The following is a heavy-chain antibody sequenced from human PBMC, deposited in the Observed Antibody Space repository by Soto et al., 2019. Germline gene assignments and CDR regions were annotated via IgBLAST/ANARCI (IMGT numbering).Heavy chain of an antibody. CDR3: ARDSTRGYSYDDFDY. CDR2: IIPIFGTA. D-gene: IGHD5-18*01. V-gene: IGHV1-69*06. J-gene: IGHJ4*02. Sequence: ASVKVSCKASGGTFSSYAISWVRQAPGQGLEWMGGIIPIFGTANYAQKFQGRVTITADKSTSTAYMELSSLRSEDTAVYYCARDSTRGYSYDDFDYWGQGTLVTSPQ. CDR1: GGTFSSYA.